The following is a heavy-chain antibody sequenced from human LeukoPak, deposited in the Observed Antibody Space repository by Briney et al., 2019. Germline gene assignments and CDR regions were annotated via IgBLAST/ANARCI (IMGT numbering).Heavy chain of an antibody. CDR2: INWNGGST. V-gene: IGHV3-20*04. Sequence: PGGSLRLSCAASGFTFDDYGMSWVRQAPGKGLEWVSGINWNGGSTGYADSVKGRFTISRGNAKNSLYLQMNSLRAEDTALYYCARWGDYDFWSGYFDYWGQGTLVTVSS. CDR3: ARWGDYDFWSGYFDY. J-gene: IGHJ4*02. D-gene: IGHD3-3*01. CDR1: GFTFDDYG.